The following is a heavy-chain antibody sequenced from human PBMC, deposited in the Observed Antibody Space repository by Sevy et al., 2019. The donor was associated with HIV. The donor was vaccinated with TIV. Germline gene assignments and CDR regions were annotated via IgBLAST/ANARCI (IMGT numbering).Heavy chain of an antibody. D-gene: IGHD4-17*01. CDR1: GFTFSSYS. J-gene: IGHJ4*02. CDR2: ISSSSSTL. V-gene: IGHV3-48*01. Sequence: GGSLRLSCAASGFTFSSYSMNWVRQAPGKGLEWVSYISSSSSTLYYADSVKGRFTISRDNAKNSLYLQMNSLRAEDTAVYYCARARTRGVFDYWGQGTLVTVSS. CDR3: ARARTRGVFDY.